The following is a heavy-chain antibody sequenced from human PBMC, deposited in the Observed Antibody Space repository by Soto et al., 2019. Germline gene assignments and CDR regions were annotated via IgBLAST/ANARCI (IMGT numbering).Heavy chain of an antibody. V-gene: IGHV2-5*02. Sequence: QITLNESGPTVVKPTETLTLTCTFSGFSLTTSGVGVGWVRQSPGKAPEWLAFIYWDDDKRYSTSLKSRLTITKATSKNQVVLTMANVDPADTATYYCAHRVLRAVFGLATTTAIYFDFWGQGTPVVVSS. J-gene: IGHJ4*02. CDR3: AHRVLRAVFGLATTTAIYFDF. CDR2: IYWDDDK. D-gene: IGHD3-3*01. CDR1: GFSLTTSGVG.